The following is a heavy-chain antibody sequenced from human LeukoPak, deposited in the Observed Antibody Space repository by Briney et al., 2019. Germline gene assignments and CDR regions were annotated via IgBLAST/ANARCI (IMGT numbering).Heavy chain of an antibody. Sequence: SETLSLTCTVSGGSISSYHWSWVRQPPGKGLEWIGYIYYSGSSNYSPSLKSRVTMSVDSSKNQFSLKLTSMTPADTAVYYCAGRLWRRDGYNLSAFDIWGQGTMVTVSS. D-gene: IGHD5-24*01. J-gene: IGHJ3*02. CDR2: IYYSGSS. CDR3: AGRLWRRDGYNLSAFDI. CDR1: GGSISSYH. V-gene: IGHV4-59*01.